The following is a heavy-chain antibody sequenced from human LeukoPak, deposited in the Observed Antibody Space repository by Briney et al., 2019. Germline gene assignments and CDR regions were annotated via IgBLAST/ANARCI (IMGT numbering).Heavy chain of an antibody. D-gene: IGHD6-19*01. CDR3: ATTPALAVAGTLDPKE. CDR2: IFYSGCT. Sequence: SETLSLTCTVSGGSISSSSYYWGWIRQSPGKGLEWIGSIFYSGCTYYNPSLKSRVTISIDTSENQFSLKVSSVTAADTAVYYCATTPALAVAGTLDPKEWGQGTLVTVSS. CDR1: GGSISSSSYY. J-gene: IGHJ4*02. V-gene: IGHV4-39*01.